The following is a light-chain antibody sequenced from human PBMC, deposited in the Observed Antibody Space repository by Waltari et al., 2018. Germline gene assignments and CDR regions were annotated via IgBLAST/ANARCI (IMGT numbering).Light chain of an antibody. CDR3: VGWDASLSGYV. V-gene: IGLV1-47*01. CDR2: KNK. J-gene: IGLJ1*01. Sequence: QSVLTQPPSASGTPGQRVTISCSGSTSNIGSDNVYCSQHLPGAAPKLLNYKNKSRPAGLPDRFLGSDVGTSASLAISGLRSEDDGDYYCVGWDASLSGYVFGTGTKVTVL. CDR1: TSNIGSDN.